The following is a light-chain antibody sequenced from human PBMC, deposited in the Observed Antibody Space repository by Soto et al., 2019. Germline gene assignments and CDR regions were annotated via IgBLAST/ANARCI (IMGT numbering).Light chain of an antibody. V-gene: IGLV2-14*03. CDR3: SSYTGSSTLWF. CDR1: SSDVGGQNY. J-gene: IGLJ1*01. Sequence: QSVLTQPASVSGSAGQSITISCTGTSSDVGGQNYVSWYQHYPGKAPKLIIYDVSNRPSGVSDRFSGSKSGNTASLTLSGLQAEDEAEYYCSSYTGSSTLWFFGTGTKLTVL. CDR2: DVS.